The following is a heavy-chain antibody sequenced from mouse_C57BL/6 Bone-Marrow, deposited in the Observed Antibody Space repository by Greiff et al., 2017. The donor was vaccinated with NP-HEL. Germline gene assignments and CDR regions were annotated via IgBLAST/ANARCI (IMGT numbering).Heavy chain of an antibody. D-gene: IGHD1-1*01. Sequence: LQESGAELVRPGASVKLSCTASGFNITDYYMHWVKQRPEQGLEWIGRIDPEDGDTEYAPKFQGKATMTAGTSSNTAYLQLSSLTSEYTAVYYCTNYYGSMDYWGQGTSVTVSS. CDR2: IDPEDGDT. CDR1: GFNITDYY. J-gene: IGHJ4*01. V-gene: IGHV14-1*01. CDR3: TNYYGSMDY.